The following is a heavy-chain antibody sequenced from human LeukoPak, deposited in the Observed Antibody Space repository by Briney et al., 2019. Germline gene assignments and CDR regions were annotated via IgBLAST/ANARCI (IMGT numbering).Heavy chain of an antibody. D-gene: IGHD3-10*01. CDR3: AKKVRGPLYYFDY. J-gene: IGHJ4*02. CDR1: GFTVSSNY. V-gene: IGHV3-53*01. Sequence: GGSLRLSCAASGFTVSSNYMSWVRQAPGKGLEWVSVIYSGGSTYYADSVKGRFTISRDNSKNTLYLQMNSLRAEDTAVYYCAKKVRGPLYYFDYWGQGTLVTVSS. CDR2: IYSGGST.